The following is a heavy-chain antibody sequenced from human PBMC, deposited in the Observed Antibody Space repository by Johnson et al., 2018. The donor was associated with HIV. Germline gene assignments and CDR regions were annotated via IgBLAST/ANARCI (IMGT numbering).Heavy chain of an antibody. Sequence: QVQLVESGGGVVQPGSSLRLSCAASGFTFSNYAVHWVRQAPGKGLEWVAVISSAGSAKYYADSVKGPFTISRDNSKNTLYLQLNTLRAADTAVYYCARDWDAYGAFDIWGQGTMVTVSS. D-gene: IGHD1-26*01. CDR1: GFTFSNYA. CDR3: ARDWDAYGAFDI. CDR2: ISSAGSAK. V-gene: IGHV3-30-3*01. J-gene: IGHJ3*02.